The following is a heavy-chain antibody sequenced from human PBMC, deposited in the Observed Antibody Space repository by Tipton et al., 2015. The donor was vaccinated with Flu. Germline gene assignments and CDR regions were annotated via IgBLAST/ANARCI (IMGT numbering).Heavy chain of an antibody. D-gene: IGHD3-10*01. Sequence: TLSLTCSVSGDSMRSYYWSWIRQPPGKGLEWIGTIYYNGSTDYNPSLSSRLTISVDMSKNQFSLKLTSVTAADTAVYYCARDQTYYYGSSDACDIWGQGTMVTVSS. CDR1: GDSMRSYY. J-gene: IGHJ3*02. V-gene: IGHV4-59*01. CDR2: IYYNGST. CDR3: ARDQTYYYGSSDACDI.